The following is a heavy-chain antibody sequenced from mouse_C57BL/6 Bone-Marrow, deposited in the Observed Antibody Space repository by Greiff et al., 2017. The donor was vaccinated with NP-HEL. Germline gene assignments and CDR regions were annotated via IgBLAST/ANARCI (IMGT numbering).Heavy chain of an antibody. V-gene: IGHV5-15*01. CDR3: ARHSGFDGNYAMDY. D-gene: IGHD2-1*01. J-gene: IGHJ4*01. Sequence: EVKLVESGGGLVQPGGSLKLSCAASGFTFSDYGMAWVRQAPRKGPEWVAFISNLAYSIYYAATVTGRFTISRENAKNTLYLEMSSLRSEDTAMYYCARHSGFDGNYAMDYWGQGTSVTVSS. CDR2: ISNLAYSI. CDR1: GFTFSDYG.